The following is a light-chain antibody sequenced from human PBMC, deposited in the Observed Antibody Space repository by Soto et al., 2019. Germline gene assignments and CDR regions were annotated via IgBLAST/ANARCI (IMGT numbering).Light chain of an antibody. V-gene: IGLV2-14*01. CDR2: EVS. CDR3: SSYATSRTLV. J-gene: IGLJ3*02. Sequence: QSVLTQPTSVSGSPGQSITISCTGTTSDVGGSDYVSWYQQHPGKAPKVIIYEVSDRPSGVSDRFSGSKSGNTASLTISGLHAEDEADYYCSSYATSRTLVFGGGTKVTVL. CDR1: TSDVGGSDY.